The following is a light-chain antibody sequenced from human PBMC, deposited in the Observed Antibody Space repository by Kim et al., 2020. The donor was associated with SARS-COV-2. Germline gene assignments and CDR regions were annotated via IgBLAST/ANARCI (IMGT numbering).Light chain of an antibody. CDR2: QDS. Sequence: SHELTQPPSVSVSPGQTASITCSGDKLGDKYACWYQQKPGQSPVLVIYQDSKRPSGIPERFSGSNSGNTATLTISGTQAMDEADYYCQAWDSSTSVVFGGGTQLTVL. V-gene: IGLV3-1*01. CDR3: QAWDSSTSVV. J-gene: IGLJ2*01. CDR1: KLGDKY.